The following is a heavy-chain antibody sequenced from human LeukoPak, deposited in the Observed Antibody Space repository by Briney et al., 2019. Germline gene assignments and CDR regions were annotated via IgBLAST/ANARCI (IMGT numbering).Heavy chain of an antibody. J-gene: IGHJ4*02. V-gene: IGHV3-23*01. CDR2: ISGSGGST. CDR1: GFTFSSYA. CDR3: AKDPELRYFDWSPFYYFDY. Sequence: GGSLRLSCAASGFTFSSYAMSWVRQAPGKGLEWVSAISGSGGSTYYADSVKGRFTISRDNSKNTLYLKMNSLRAEDTAVYYCAKDPELRYFDWSPFYYFDYWGQGTLVTVSS. D-gene: IGHD3-9*01.